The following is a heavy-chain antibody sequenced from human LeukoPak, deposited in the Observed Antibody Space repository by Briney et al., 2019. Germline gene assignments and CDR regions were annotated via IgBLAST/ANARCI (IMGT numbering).Heavy chain of an antibody. Sequence: SVKVSCKASGGTFSSYAISWVRQAPGQGLEWMGRIIPILGIANYAQKFQGRVTITADKSTSTVYMELSSLRSEDTAVYYCARGRDCSSTSCYSYRPHDAFDIWGQGTMVTVSS. CDR3: ARGRDCSSTSCYSYRPHDAFDI. V-gene: IGHV1-69*04. J-gene: IGHJ3*02. D-gene: IGHD2-2*01. CDR1: GGTFSSYA. CDR2: IIPILGIA.